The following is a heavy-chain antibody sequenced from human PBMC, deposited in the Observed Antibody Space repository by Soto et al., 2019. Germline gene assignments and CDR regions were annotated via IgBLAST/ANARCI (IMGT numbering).Heavy chain of an antibody. J-gene: IGHJ4*02. Sequence: GGSLRLSCSASGFTFSSYAMHWVRQAPGKGLEYVSAISSNGGSTYYADSVKGRFTISRDNSKNTLYLQMSSLIAEDTAVYYCVKVKNIVVVPAVPFDYWGQGTLVTVSS. CDR2: ISSNGGST. D-gene: IGHD2-2*01. V-gene: IGHV3-64D*09. CDR1: GFTFSSYA. CDR3: VKVKNIVVVPAVPFDY.